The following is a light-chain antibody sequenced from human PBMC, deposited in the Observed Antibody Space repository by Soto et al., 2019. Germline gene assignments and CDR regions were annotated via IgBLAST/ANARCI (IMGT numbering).Light chain of an antibody. Sequence: DIQMTQSLSTLSASVGDRVTITCRSIQSITGWLAWFQQKPGKAAKLLISKASSLQSGVPSRFRGSGSGTEFTLTISSLQPDDFATYYCQQYNPYSPWTFGQGTKVDIK. V-gene: IGKV1-5*03. J-gene: IGKJ1*01. CDR2: KAS. CDR1: QSITGW. CDR3: QQYNPYSPWT.